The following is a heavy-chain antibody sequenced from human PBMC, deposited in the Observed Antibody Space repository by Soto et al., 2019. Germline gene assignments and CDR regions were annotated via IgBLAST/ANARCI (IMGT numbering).Heavy chain of an antibody. Sequence: EVQLLESGGGLLEPGGSLRLSCAAFGLTFSSYAMSWVRQATWKGLEWVSAISGSGGSTYYADSVKGRFTISRDNSKTTLYLQMNSLRAEDTAVYYGAKDAVVGYWGQGTLVTVSS. CDR3: AKDAVVGY. CDR1: GLTFSSYA. CDR2: ISGSGGST. J-gene: IGHJ4*02. D-gene: IGHD2-15*01. V-gene: IGHV3-23*01.